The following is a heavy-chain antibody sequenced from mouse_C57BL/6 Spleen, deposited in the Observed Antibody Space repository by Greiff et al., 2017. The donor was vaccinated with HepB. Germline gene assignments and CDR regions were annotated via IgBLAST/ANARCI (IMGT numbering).Heavy chain of an antibody. CDR2: IYPGDGDT. CDR1: GYAFSSSW. CDR3: AQTSQATLAY. V-gene: IGHV1-82*01. Sequence: QVQLKESGPELVKPGASVKISCKASGYAFSSSWMNWVKQRPGKGLEWIGRIYPGDGDTNYNGKFKGKATLTADKSSSTAYMQPSSLTSEDSAVYFCAQTSQATLAYWGQGTLVTVSA. D-gene: IGHD3-2*02. J-gene: IGHJ3*01.